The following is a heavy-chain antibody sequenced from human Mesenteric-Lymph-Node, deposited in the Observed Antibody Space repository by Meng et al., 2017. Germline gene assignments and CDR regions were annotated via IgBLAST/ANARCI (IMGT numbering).Heavy chain of an antibody. V-gene: IGHV4-30-4*08. Sequence: QVQLQESGPGLVKPSQTLSLTCTVSGGSISRGFYYWNWIRQHPGKGLEWIGEIYHSGSTNYNPSLKSRVTISVDKSKNQFSLKLSSVTAADTAVYYCARDRTTGRYFDYWGQGTLVTASS. D-gene: IGHD4-11*01. CDR2: IYHSGST. CDR3: ARDRTTGRYFDY. J-gene: IGHJ4*02. CDR1: GGSISRGFYY.